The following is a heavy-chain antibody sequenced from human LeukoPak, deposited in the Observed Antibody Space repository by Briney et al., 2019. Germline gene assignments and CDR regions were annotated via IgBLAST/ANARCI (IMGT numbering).Heavy chain of an antibody. CDR1: GFTFQNCA. CDR2: ITFDGIHK. Sequence: PGGSLRLSCVASGFTFQNCAMHWVRQAPGKGLEWVAAITFDGIHKYYTDSVKGRFTISRDTASNTLYLQMNSPTAEDTAVYYCARDDPQWFGEILDYWGQGTLVTVSS. J-gene: IGHJ4*02. CDR3: ARDDPQWFGEILDY. V-gene: IGHV3-30*04. D-gene: IGHD3-10*01.